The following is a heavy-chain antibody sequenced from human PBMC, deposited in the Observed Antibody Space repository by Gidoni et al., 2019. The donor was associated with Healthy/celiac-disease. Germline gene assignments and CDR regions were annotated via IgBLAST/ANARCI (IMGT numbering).Heavy chain of an antibody. J-gene: IGHJ5*02. CDR1: GFTFSSYG. D-gene: IGHD3-22*01. CDR3: AKGGLKGGMIVVNWFDP. CDR2: ILYDGSNN. V-gene: IGHV3-30*18. Sequence: QVQLVESGGGVVQPGRSLSLSCAASGFTFSSYGLHWDRQAPGKGLELVAVILYDGSNNYYADSVKGRFTLSRDNSNNTLYLQMNSLRAEDTAVYYCAKGGLKGGMIVVNWFDPWGQGTLVTVSS.